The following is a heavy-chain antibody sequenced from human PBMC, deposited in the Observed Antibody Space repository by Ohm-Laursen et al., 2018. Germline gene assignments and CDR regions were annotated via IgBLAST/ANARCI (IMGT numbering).Heavy chain of an antibody. Sequence: SLRLPCAASGFTFSDYYMSWIRQAPGKGLEWVSYISSSGSTIYYADSVKGRFTISRDNAKNSLFPRVNSLRVEDTAVYYCARISGYYFDYWGQGTLVTVSS. V-gene: IGHV3-11*04. D-gene: IGHD3-10*01. J-gene: IGHJ4*02. CDR3: ARISGYYFDY. CDR2: ISSSGSTI. CDR1: GFTFSDYY.